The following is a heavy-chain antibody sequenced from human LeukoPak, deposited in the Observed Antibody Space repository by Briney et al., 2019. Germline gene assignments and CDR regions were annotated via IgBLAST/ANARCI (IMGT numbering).Heavy chain of an antibody. D-gene: IGHD6-19*01. CDR1: GITFGSYE. J-gene: IGHJ4*02. Sequence: GGSLRLSCAASGITFGSYEMNWVRQAPGKGLEWVSYISSRGSSIHYADSVKGRFTISRDNAKNSLYLQMNSLRDEDTAVYYCARRLDYFDSWGQGILVTVSS. CDR2: ISSRGSSI. V-gene: IGHV3-48*03. CDR3: ARRLDYFDS.